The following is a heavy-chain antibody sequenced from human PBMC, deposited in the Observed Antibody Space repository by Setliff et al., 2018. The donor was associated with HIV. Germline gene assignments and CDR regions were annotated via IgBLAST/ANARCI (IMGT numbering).Heavy chain of an antibody. V-gene: IGHV4-38-2*01. Sequence: SETLSLTCSVSGHSIRSGYYWGWIRPPPGKGLEWIGTMYHSGSTYYNPSLQGRVTMFFDTSEDHFSLRLSSVTAADTAVYYCASRWGSYYDTNGHPFDYWGQGTLVTVSS. CDR2: MYHSGST. J-gene: IGHJ4*02. D-gene: IGHD3-22*01. CDR1: GHSIRSGYY. CDR3: ASRWGSYYDTNGHPFDY.